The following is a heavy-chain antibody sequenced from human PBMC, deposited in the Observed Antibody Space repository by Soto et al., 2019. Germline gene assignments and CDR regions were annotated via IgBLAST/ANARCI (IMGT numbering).Heavy chain of an antibody. D-gene: IGHD3-10*01. V-gene: IGHV3-7*01. J-gene: IGHJ5*02. CDR3: ARVSYYYGSGSSPYNWFDP. CDR2: IKQDGSEK. Sequence: EVQLVESGGGLVQPGGSLRLSCAASGFTFSSYWMSWVRQAPGKGLEWVANIKQDGSEKYYVDSVKGRFTISRDNAKNSLYLQMNSLRAEDTAVYYCARVSYYYGSGSSPYNWFDPWGQGTLVTVSS. CDR1: GFTFSSYW.